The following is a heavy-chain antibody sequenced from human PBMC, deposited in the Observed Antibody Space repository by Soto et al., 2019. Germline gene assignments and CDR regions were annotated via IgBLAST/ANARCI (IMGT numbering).Heavy chain of an antibody. CDR2: TYYRSKWYN. D-gene: IGHD6-19*01. CDR3: ARDSDRSSSGWYLDYYYGMDV. V-gene: IGHV6-1*01. CDR1: GDSVSSNSAA. Sequence: QVQLQQSGPGLVKPSQTLSLTCAISGDSVSSNSAAWNWIRQSPSRGLEWLGRTYYRSKWYNDYAVSVKSRITINPDTSKNQFYLQLNSVTPEDTAVYYCARDSDRSSSGWYLDYYYGMDVWGQGTTVTVSS. J-gene: IGHJ6*02.